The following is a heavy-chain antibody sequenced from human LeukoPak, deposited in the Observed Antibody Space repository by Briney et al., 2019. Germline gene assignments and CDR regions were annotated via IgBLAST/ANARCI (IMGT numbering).Heavy chain of an antibody. CDR2: IYHSGST. Sequence: SETLSLTCTVSGGSISGSSYSWSWIRQPPGKGLEWIGYIYHSGSTYYNPSLKSRVTISVDRSKNQFSLKLSSVTAADTAVYYCARSRDTWIFDYWGQGTLVTVSS. CDR1: GGSISGSSYS. CDR3: ARSRDTWIFDY. D-gene: IGHD5-12*01. V-gene: IGHV4-30-2*01. J-gene: IGHJ4*02.